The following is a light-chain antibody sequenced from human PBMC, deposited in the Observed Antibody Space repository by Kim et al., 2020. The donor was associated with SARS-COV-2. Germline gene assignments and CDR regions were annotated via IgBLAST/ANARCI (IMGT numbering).Light chain of an antibody. CDR2: EAS. CDR3: QQFDDTYT. J-gene: IGKJ2*01. V-gene: IGKV1-33*01. CDR1: QGISKF. Sequence: LAASVGDRVTITCQASQGISKFLNWYQQRPGKAPKLQIYEASGLQTGVPSRFSGTGSGTHFTFTISSLQPEDIGTYFCQQFDDTYTFGQGTKLEIK.